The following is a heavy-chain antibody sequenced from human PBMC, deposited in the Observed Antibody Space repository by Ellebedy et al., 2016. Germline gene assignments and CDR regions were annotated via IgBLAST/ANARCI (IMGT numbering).Heavy chain of an antibody. CDR1: GFTFSSYG. D-gene: IGHD1-26*01. J-gene: IGHJ4*02. Sequence: GGSLRLXCAASGFTFSSYGMHWVRQAPGKGLEWVAVISYDGSNKYYADSVKGRFTISRDNSKNTLYLQMNSLRAEDTAVYYCAKVTYSGSYPFDYWGQGTLVTVSS. CDR3: AKVTYSGSYPFDY. CDR2: ISYDGSNK. V-gene: IGHV3-30*18.